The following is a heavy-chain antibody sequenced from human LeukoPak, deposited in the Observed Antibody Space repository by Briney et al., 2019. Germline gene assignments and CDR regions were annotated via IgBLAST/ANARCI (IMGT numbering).Heavy chain of an antibody. CDR1: GGSISTSDYQ. V-gene: IGHV4-39*01. CDR2: MYYSGGT. Sequence: SETLSLTCTVSGGSISTSDYQWGWIRQPSGNGLEWIGSMYYSGGTHYNPSLKSRVTISVDTSKNQFSLKLSSVTAADTAVYYCARHPSCTTVTHCYFDYWGQGTLVTVSS. D-gene: IGHD4-11*01. J-gene: IGHJ4*02. CDR3: ARHPSCTTVTHCYFDY.